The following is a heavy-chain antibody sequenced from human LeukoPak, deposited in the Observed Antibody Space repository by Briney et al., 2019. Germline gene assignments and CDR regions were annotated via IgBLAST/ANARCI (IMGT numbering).Heavy chain of an antibody. J-gene: IGHJ4*02. CDR2: IYYSGST. D-gene: IGHD2-2*01. CDR1: GGSISSGGYY. V-gene: IGHV4-31*03. CDR3: ASGYCSSTSCYLTRWFDY. Sequence: PSETLSLTCTVSGGSISSGGYYWSWIRQHPGTGLERIGYIYYSGSTYYNPSLKSRVTISVDTSKNQFSLKLSSVTAADTAVYYCASGYCSSTSCYLTRWFDYWGQGTLVTVSS.